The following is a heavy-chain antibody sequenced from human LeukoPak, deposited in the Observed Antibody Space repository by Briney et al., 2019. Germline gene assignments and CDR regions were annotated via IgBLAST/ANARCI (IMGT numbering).Heavy chain of an antibody. J-gene: IGHJ4*02. V-gene: IGHV3-33*01. CDR3: ARDLIGRYTFDY. D-gene: IGHD3-10*01. CDR1: GFTFSNYG. Sequence: GGSLRLSCAASGFTFSNYGMHWVRQAPGKGLESVAVIWYDGSNEYYADSVKGRFTISRDNSKNTLYLQLNSLRAEDTAVYYCARDLIGRYTFDYCGQGTLVTVSS. CDR2: IWYDGSNE.